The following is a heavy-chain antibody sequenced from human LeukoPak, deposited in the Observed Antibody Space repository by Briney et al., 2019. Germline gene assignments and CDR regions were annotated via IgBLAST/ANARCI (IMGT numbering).Heavy chain of an antibody. CDR2: ISYDGSNK. D-gene: IGHD1-26*01. J-gene: IGHJ4*02. Sequence: GRSLRLSCAASGFTFSSYTMHWVRQAPGKGLEWVAVISYDGSNKYYADSVKGRFTISRDNSKNTLYLQMNSLRAEDTAVYYCARDLSGSVLDYWGQGTLVTVSS. V-gene: IGHV3-30-3*01. CDR1: GFTFSSYT. CDR3: ARDLSGSVLDY.